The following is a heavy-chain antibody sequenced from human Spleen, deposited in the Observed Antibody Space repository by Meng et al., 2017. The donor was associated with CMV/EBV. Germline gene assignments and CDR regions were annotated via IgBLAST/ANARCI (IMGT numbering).Heavy chain of an antibody. CDR2: IYSGGSST. Sequence: GGSLRLSCAASGFTFDGYAMNWVRQAPGKGLEWVSAIYSGGSSTYYADSVKGRFTISRDNSKNTLYLQMNSLGAEDTAVYYCAREITVDYWGQGTLVTVSS. V-gene: IGHV3-23*03. CDR1: GFTFDGYA. CDR3: AREITVDY. J-gene: IGHJ4*02. D-gene: IGHD1-20*01.